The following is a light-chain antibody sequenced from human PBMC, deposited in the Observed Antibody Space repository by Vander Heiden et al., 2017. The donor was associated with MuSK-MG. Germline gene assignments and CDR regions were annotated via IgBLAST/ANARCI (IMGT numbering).Light chain of an antibody. J-gene: IGKJ1*01. Sequence: DILMTQSPSTLSASVGDRVTITCRASQSISSWLAWYQQKPGKAPKLLIYKASSLESGVPSRFSGSGSGTEFTLTISSLQPDDFATYYCQQYNSYPWTLGQGTKVEIK. CDR3: QQYNSYPWT. V-gene: IGKV1-5*03. CDR1: QSISSW. CDR2: KAS.